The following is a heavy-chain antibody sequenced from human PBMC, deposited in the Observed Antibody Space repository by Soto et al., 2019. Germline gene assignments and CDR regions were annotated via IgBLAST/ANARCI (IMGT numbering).Heavy chain of an antibody. CDR1: GGSISSYY. D-gene: IGHD3-10*01. J-gene: IGHJ6*03. CDR2: IYYSGST. V-gene: IGHV4-59*08. Sequence: QVQLQESGPGLVKPSETLSLTCTVSGGSISSYYWSWIRQPPGKGLEWIGYIYYSGSTNYNPSLKRRVNISVDTSKNQFSLKPSSVTAADTAVYYCARSSGSSFYYYYMDVWGKGTTVTVSS. CDR3: ARSSGSSFYYYYMDV.